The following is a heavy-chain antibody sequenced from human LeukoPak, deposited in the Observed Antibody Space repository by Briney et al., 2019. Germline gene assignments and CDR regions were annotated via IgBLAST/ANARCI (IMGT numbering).Heavy chain of an antibody. CDR1: GFTVNCNY. V-gene: IGHV3-33*08. Sequence: GGSLRLSCAASGFTVNCNYITWVRQAPGKGLEWVAVIWYDGSNKYYADSVKGRFTISRDNSKNTLYLQMNSLRAEDTAVYYCARDTGGIVVVITFDYWGQGTLVTVSS. CDR3: ARDTGGIVVVITFDY. CDR2: IWYDGSNK. J-gene: IGHJ4*02. D-gene: IGHD3-22*01.